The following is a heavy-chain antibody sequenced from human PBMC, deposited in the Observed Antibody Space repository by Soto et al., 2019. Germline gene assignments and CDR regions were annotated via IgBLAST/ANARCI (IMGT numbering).Heavy chain of an antibody. D-gene: IGHD3-10*01. Sequence: GGSLRLSCAASGFTFSSYGMHWVRQAPGKGLEWVAVISYDGSNKYYADSVKGRFTISGDNSKNTLYLQMNSLGAEDTAVYYCAKEVHLFGPGSHANDYWGQGTLVTVSS. J-gene: IGHJ4*02. V-gene: IGHV3-30*18. CDR2: ISYDGSNK. CDR1: GFTFSSYG. CDR3: AKEVHLFGPGSHANDY.